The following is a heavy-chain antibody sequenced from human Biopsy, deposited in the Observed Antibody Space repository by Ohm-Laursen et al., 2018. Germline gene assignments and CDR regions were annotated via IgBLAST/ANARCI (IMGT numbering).Heavy chain of an antibody. Sequence: GTLSLTCTVSGGSIYNFFWSWIRQPPGKGLEWIGYIYYSGSTNYNPSLKSRVTISVDRSKDHFSLELSSVTAADTAVYYCARVGVGAPSIDYFDSWGQGTLVTVSS. D-gene: IGHD1-26*01. J-gene: IGHJ4*02. CDR3: ARVGVGAPSIDYFDS. V-gene: IGHV4-59*01. CDR2: IYYSGST. CDR1: GGSIYNFF.